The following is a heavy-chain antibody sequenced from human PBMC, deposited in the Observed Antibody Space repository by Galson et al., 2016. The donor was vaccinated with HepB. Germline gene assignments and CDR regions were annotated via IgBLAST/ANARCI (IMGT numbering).Heavy chain of an antibody. Sequence: SVKVSCKASGYTFTRCDINWVRQATGQGLEWLGWMNPDSGRTGSAQKFQGRVTMTRDTSISTAYLELSSLTSEDTGVYFCVRGRDYGDNPFDDWGQGTLVAVSS. D-gene: IGHD4-17*01. CDR2: MNPDSGRT. V-gene: IGHV1-8*01. J-gene: IGHJ4*02. CDR3: VRGRDYGDNPFDD. CDR1: GYTFTRCD.